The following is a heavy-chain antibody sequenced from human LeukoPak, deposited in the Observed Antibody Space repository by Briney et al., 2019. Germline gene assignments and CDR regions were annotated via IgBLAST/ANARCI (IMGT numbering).Heavy chain of an antibody. CDR1: GFIFSSDS. D-gene: IGHD6-13*01. V-gene: IGHV3-21*01. CDR2: ISSTGAYI. J-gene: IGHJ4*02. CDR3: ARGLAAAGTRGPY. Sequence: GGSLRLSCATSGFIFSSDSMIWVRQAPGKGLEWVTSISSTGAYIYYADSLKGRFTISRDNAKNSLYLQMNSLRADDTAVYYCARGLAAAGTRGPYWGQGTLVTVSS.